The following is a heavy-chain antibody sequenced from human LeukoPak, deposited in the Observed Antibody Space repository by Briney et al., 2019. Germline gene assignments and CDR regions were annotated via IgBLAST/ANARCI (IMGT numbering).Heavy chain of an antibody. J-gene: IGHJ4*02. CDR3: ATTMGFWRDEFTSITH. CDR1: ELTFSTHA. V-gene: IGHV3-23*01. Sequence: GGSLRLSCAASELTFSTHAITWVRKPPGKGWEGVSEISDNAGRTYYADSVEGRFTISRDNSQSTLYLHMNSLRPEDTALYFCATTMGFWRDEFTSITHWGQGTLVTVSS. D-gene: IGHD3-10*01. CDR2: ISDNAGRT.